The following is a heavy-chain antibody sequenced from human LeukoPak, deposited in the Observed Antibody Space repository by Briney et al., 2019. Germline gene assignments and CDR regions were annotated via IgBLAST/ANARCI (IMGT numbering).Heavy chain of an antibody. CDR3: ARTAVWFGVSPFDY. Sequence: GGSLRLSCAASGFTFSSYSMNWVRQAPGKGLEWVSYISSSSSTIYYADSVKGRFTISRDNAKNSLYLQMNSLRAEDTAVYYCARTAVWFGVSPFDYWGQGTLVTVSS. D-gene: IGHD3-10*01. CDR1: GFTFSSYS. CDR2: ISSSSSTI. J-gene: IGHJ4*02. V-gene: IGHV3-48*04.